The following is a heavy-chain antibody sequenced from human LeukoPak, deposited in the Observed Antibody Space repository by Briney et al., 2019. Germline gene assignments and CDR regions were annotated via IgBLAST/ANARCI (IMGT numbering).Heavy chain of an antibody. Sequence: PGGSLRLSCAASGFTFDDYAMHWVRQAPGKGLEWVSGISWNSGSIGYADSVKGRFTISRDNAKNSLYLQMNSLRAEDTAVYYCARVSNSYDYVWGSYRYTEDYWGQGTLVTVSS. CDR2: ISWNSGSI. V-gene: IGHV3-9*01. CDR3: ARVSNSYDYVWGSYRYTEDY. D-gene: IGHD3-16*02. J-gene: IGHJ4*02. CDR1: GFTFDDYA.